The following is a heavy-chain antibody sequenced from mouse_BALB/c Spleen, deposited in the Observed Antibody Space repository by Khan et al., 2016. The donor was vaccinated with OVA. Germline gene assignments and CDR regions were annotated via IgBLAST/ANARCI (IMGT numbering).Heavy chain of an antibody. CDR2: ISTYSGNT. CDR3: ARAPYERYDLAY. Sequence: VELVESGPELVRPGVSVKISCKGSGYTFTDYAMHWVKQSHAKSLEWIGVISTYSGNTNYNQKFKGKATMTVDKSSSTAYMELARLTSEDSAIYYCARAPYERYDLAYWGQGTLVTVAA. D-gene: IGHD2-14*01. V-gene: IGHV1S137*01. J-gene: IGHJ3*01. CDR1: GYTFTDYA.